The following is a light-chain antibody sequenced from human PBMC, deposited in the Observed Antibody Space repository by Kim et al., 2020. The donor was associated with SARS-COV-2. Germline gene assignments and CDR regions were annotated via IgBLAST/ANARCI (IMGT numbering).Light chain of an antibody. J-gene: IGLJ2*01. CDR2: QDG. Sequence: SYELTQPPSVSVSPGQTARITCSGDRFGDKYVCWYQLKPGQSPVLVIYQDGKRPSGIPERFSGSNSGITATLTIRETQAVDEADYYCQTWDSSTVGFGGG. V-gene: IGLV3-1*01. CDR3: QTWDSSTVG. CDR1: RFGDKY.